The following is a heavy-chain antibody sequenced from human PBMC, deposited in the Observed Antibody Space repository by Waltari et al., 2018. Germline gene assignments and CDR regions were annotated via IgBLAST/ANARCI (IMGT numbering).Heavy chain of an antibody. CDR1: GGSISSSSYY. D-gene: IGHD2-15*01. J-gene: IGHJ5*02. CDR2: IYYSGST. Sequence: QLQLQESGPGLVKPSETLSLTCTVSGGSISSSSYYWGWIRQPPGKGLEWIGSIYYSGSTYYNPALKSRVTISVDTSKNQFSLKLGSVTAADTAVYYCARRMATRGYNWFDPWGQGTLVTVSS. V-gene: IGHV4-39*01. CDR3: ARRMATRGYNWFDP.